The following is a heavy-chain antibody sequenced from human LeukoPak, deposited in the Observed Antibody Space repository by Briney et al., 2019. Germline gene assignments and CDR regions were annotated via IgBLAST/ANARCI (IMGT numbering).Heavy chain of an antibody. Sequence: SETLSLTCTVSGGSISSGGYYWSWIRQHPGKGLEWIGYIYYSGSTYYNPSLKSRVTISVDTSKNQFSLKLSSVTAADTAVYYCARVEVVVPAAILVFDYWGQGTLVTVSS. J-gene: IGHJ4*02. V-gene: IGHV4-31*03. CDR1: GGSISSGGYY. D-gene: IGHD2-2*02. CDR2: IYYSGST. CDR3: ARVEVVVPAAILVFDY.